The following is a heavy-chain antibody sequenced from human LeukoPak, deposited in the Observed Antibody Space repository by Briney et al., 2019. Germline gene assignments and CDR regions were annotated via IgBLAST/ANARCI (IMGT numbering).Heavy chain of an antibody. J-gene: IGHJ4*02. D-gene: IGHD5-18*01. CDR1: GGTFSSYA. V-gene: IGHV1-69*04. CDR3: ARGRVDTAPEY. Sequence: GASVKVSCKASGGTFSSYAISWVRQAPGQGLEWMGRIIPILGIANYAQKFQGRVTITADKSTSTAYMELRSLRSDDTAVYYCARGRVDTAPEYWGQGTLVTVSS. CDR2: IIPILGIA.